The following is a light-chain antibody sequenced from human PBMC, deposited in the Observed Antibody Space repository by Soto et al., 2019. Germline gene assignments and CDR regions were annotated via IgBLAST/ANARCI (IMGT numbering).Light chain of an antibody. CDR3: CSYAGSYTLL. V-gene: IGLV2-11*01. CDR1: SSDVGGYTF. J-gene: IGLJ2*01. CDR2: DVS. Sequence: QSVLTQPRSVSGSPGQAVTISCTGTSSDVGGYTFVSWYQQHPDKAPKLMIYDVSKRPSGVPGRFSGSKSGNTASLTISGLQADDEADYYCCSYAGSYTLLFGGGTKLTVL.